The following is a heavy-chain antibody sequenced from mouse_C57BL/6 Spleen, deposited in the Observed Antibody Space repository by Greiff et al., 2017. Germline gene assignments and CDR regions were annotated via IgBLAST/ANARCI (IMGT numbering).Heavy chain of an antibody. CDR3: ASPITTVVGDYDMDY. CDR1: GFTFSSYG. Sequence: VQLKESGGDLVKPGGSLKLSCAASGFTFSSYGMSWVRQTPDKRLEWVATISSGGSYTYYPDSVKGRFTISRDNAKNTLYLQMSSLKSEDTAMYYCASPITTVVGDYDMDYWGQGTSVTVSS. V-gene: IGHV5-6*01. D-gene: IGHD1-1*01. J-gene: IGHJ4*01. CDR2: ISSGGSYT.